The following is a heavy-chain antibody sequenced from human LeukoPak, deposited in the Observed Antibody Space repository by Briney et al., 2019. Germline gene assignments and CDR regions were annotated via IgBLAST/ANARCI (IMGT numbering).Heavy chain of an antibody. D-gene: IGHD2-21*01. J-gene: IGHJ3*02. CDR2: IYTSGST. Sequence: SETLSLTCTVSGGSISSGSYYWSWIRQPAGKGLEWIGRIYTSGSTNYNPSLKSRVTISVDTSKNQFSLKLSSVTAADTAVYYCARLGRVIATDAFDIWGQGTMVTVSS. CDR3: ARLGRVIATDAFDI. CDR1: GGSISSGSYY. V-gene: IGHV4-61*02.